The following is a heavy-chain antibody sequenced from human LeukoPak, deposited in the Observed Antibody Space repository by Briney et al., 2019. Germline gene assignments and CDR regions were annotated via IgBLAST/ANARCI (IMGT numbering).Heavy chain of an antibody. CDR3: ATDEQWLVAFQH. J-gene: IGHJ1*01. D-gene: IGHD6-19*01. Sequence: ASVKVSCKVSGYTLTELSMHWVRQAPGKGLEWMGGFDPEDGETIYAQKFQGRVTMTEDTSTDTAYMELSSLRSEDTAVYYCATDEQWLVAFQHWGQGTLATVSS. CDR2: FDPEDGET. V-gene: IGHV1-24*01. CDR1: GYTLTELS.